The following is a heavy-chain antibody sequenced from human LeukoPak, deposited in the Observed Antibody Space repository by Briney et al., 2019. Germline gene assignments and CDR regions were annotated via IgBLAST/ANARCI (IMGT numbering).Heavy chain of an antibody. CDR1: GGSFSGYY. D-gene: IGHD6-13*01. CDR2: INHSGST. J-gene: IGHJ1*01. CDR3: AGKYSSSWYSGRAEYFQH. Sequence: SETLSLTCAVYGGSFSGYYWSWIRQPPGKGLEWIGEINHSGSTNYNPSLKSRVTISVDTSKNQFSLKLSSVTAADTAVYYCAGKYSSSWYSGRAEYFQHWGQGTLVTVSS. V-gene: IGHV4-34*01.